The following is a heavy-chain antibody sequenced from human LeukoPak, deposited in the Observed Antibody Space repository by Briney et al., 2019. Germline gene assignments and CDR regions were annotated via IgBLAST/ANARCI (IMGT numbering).Heavy chain of an antibody. D-gene: IGHD1-26*01. J-gene: IGHJ4*02. CDR1: GGSISSSSYY. CDR2: IYYSGST. CDR3: ARWRKWEPGLDFDY. Sequence: PSETLSLTCTVSGGSISSSSYYWGWIRQPPGKGLEWIGSIYYSGSTYYNPSLKSRVTISVDTSKNQFSLKLSSVTAADTAVYYCARWRKWEPGLDFDYWGQGTLVTVSS. V-gene: IGHV4-39*01.